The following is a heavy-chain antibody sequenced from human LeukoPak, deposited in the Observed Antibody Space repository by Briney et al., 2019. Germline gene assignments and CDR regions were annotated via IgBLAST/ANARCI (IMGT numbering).Heavy chain of an antibody. V-gene: IGHV4-59*01. Sequence: SKTLSLTCTVSGGSISSYYWSWIRQPPGKGLEWIGYIYYSGSTNYNPSLKSRVTISVDTSKNQFSLKLSCVTAADTAVYYCARGLTDGYSFDYWGQETLVTVSS. D-gene: IGHD5-24*01. CDR2: IYYSGST. CDR1: GGSISSYY. CDR3: ARGLTDGYSFDY. J-gene: IGHJ4*02.